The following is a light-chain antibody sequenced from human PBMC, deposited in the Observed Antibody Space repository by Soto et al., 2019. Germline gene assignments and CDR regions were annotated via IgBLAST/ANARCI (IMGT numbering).Light chain of an antibody. CDR2: AAS. CDR3: QQSYSTPVT. Sequence: IQMTQSPSSLSASVGDRVSITCRASQSIISYLNWYQQKPGKAPKLLIYAASSLQSGVPSRFSGSGYGTDYTLTISSLQPEDFATYYCQQSYSTPVTFGGGTKVDIK. CDR1: QSIISY. J-gene: IGKJ4*01. V-gene: IGKV1-39*01.